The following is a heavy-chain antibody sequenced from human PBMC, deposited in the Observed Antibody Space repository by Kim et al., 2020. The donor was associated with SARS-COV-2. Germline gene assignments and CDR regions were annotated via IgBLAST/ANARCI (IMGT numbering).Heavy chain of an antibody. D-gene: IGHD3-9*01. Sequence: ASVKVSCKASGYTFTSYGISWVRQAPGQGLEWMGWMSAYNGNTNYAQKLQGRVTMTTDTSTSTAYMELRSLRSDDTAVYYCARPSADILTGRAPFDYWGQGTLVTVSS. J-gene: IGHJ4*02. CDR3: ARPSADILTGRAPFDY. V-gene: IGHV1-18*01. CDR2: MSAYNGNT. CDR1: GYTFTSYG.